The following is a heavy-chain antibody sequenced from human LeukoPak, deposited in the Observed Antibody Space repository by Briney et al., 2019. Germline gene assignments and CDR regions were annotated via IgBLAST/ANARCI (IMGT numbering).Heavy chain of an antibody. J-gene: IGHJ4*02. D-gene: IGHD6-13*01. Sequence: GGSLRLSCAASGFTFDDYGMSWVRQAPGKGLEWVSGINWNGGSTGYADSVKGRFTISRDNAKNSLYLQMNSLRAEDTALYYYTTTRDTAAAGNLEYWGQGKLVTVYS. CDR1: GFTFDDYG. CDR3: TTTRDTAAAGNLEY. CDR2: INWNGGST. V-gene: IGHV3-20*04.